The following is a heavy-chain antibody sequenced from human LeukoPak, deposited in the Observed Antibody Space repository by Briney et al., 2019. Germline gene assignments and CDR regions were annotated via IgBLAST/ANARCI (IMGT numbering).Heavy chain of an antibody. V-gene: IGHV3-66*01. J-gene: IGHJ4*02. CDR2: IHSGGNT. CDR3: ATDGDFWSGDFDY. Sequence: GGSLRLSCSVSGFTVSSNYMSWVRQAPGKGLEWVSVIHSGGNTYYTDSVKGRFTISRDNSKNTVYLQMNNLRAEDTAVYYCATDGDFWSGDFDYWGQGTLVTVSS. CDR1: GFTVSSNY. D-gene: IGHD3-3*01.